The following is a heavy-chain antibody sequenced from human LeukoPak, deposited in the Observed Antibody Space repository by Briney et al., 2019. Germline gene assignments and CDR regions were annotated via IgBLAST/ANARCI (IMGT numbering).Heavy chain of an antibody. CDR2: INHSGST. CDR3: ARGLGTAAAGRRFDY. Sequence: PSQTLSLTCAVYGGSFSGYYWSWIRQPPGKGLEWIGEINHSGSTNYNPSLKSRVTISVDTSKNQFSLKLSSVTAADTAVYYCARGLGTAAAGRRFDYWGQGTLVTVSS. D-gene: IGHD6-13*01. V-gene: IGHV4-34*01. J-gene: IGHJ4*02. CDR1: GGSFSGYY.